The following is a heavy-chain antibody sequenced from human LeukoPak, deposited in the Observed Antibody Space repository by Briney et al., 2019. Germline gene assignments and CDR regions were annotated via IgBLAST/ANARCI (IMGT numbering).Heavy chain of an antibody. CDR3: AREFEAARTLDY. V-gene: IGHV1-46*01. Sequence: GASVKVSCKASGYTFTSYYMHWVRRAPGQGLEWMGIINPSGGSTSYAQKFQGRVTMTRDTSTSTVYMELSSLRSEDTAVYYCAREFEAARTLDYWGQGTLVTVSS. J-gene: IGHJ4*02. CDR1: GYTFTSYY. CDR2: INPSGGST. D-gene: IGHD6-6*01.